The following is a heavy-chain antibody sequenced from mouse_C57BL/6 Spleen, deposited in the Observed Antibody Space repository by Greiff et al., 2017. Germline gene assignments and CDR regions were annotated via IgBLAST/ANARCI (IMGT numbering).Heavy chain of an antibody. V-gene: IGHV5-9-1*02. CDR1: GFTFSSYA. CDR2: ISSGGDYL. CDR3: TRVWYGYGRGDY. D-gene: IGHD2-2*01. J-gene: IGHJ4*01. Sequence: EVMLVESGEGLVKPGGSLKLSCAASGFTFSSYAMSWVRQTPEKRLEWVAYISSGGDYLYYADTVKGRFTISRDNARNTLYLQMSSLKSEDTAMYYCTRVWYGYGRGDYWGQGTSVTVSS.